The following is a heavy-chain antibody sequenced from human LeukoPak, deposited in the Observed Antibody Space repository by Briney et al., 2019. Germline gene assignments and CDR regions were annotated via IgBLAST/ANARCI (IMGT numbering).Heavy chain of an antibody. J-gene: IGHJ5*01. V-gene: IGHV3-23*01. CDR2: LTGSGAGS. D-gene: IGHD3-3*01. CDR3: TKFLGINVVFNWVDS. CDR1: GFTFSGYA. Sequence: GGSLRLSCAASGFTFSGYAMSWVRQAPGKGLEWVAGLTGSGAGSYYGDSVKGRFTISRDNSKNILYLQMNTLTPEDTALYYCTKFLGINVVFNWVDSWGQGTLVAVSS.